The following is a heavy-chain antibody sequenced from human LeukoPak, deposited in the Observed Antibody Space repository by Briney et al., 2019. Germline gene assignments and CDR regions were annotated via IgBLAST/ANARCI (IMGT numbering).Heavy chain of an antibody. Sequence: PGGSLRLSCAASGFTFNSYGMSWVRQAPGKGLEWVAVISYDGSNKYYADSVKGRFTISRDNSKNTLYLQMNSLRAEDTAVYYCAKATNTAMVKGYFDYWGQGTLVTVSS. CDR1: GFTFNSYG. J-gene: IGHJ4*02. CDR3: AKATNTAMVKGYFDY. D-gene: IGHD5-18*01. V-gene: IGHV3-30*18. CDR2: ISYDGSNK.